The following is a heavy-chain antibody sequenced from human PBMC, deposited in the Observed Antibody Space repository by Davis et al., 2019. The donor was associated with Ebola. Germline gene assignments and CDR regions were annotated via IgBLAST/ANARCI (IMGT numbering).Heavy chain of an antibody. CDR1: GGSISTYY. V-gene: IGHV4-59*12. CDR3: ARGPSLRNFDY. CDR2: IYYSGST. D-gene: IGHD3-16*01. J-gene: IGHJ4*02. Sequence: SETLSLTCTVSGGSISTYYWSWIRQPPGKGLEWIGFIYYSGSTNYNPSLKSRVTISVDTSKNQFSLKLSSVTAADTAVYYCARGPSLRNFDYWGQGTLVTVSS.